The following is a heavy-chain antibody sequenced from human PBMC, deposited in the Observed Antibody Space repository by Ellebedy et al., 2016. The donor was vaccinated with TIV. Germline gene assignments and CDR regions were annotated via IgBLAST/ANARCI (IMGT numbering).Heavy chain of an antibody. J-gene: IGHJ5*02. V-gene: IGHV4-4*07. D-gene: IGHD2-15*01. CDR2: IYTSGST. Sequence: MPSETLSLTCTVSGGSISSYYWSWIRQPAGKGLEWIGRIYTSGSTNYNPSLKSRVTMSVDTSKNQFSLKLNPVTAADTAVYYCARTVVAANNWFDPWGQGTLVTVSS. CDR1: GGSISSYY. CDR3: ARTVVAANNWFDP.